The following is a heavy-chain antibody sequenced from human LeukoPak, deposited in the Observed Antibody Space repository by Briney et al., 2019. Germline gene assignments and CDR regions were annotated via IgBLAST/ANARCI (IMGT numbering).Heavy chain of an antibody. D-gene: IGHD2/OR15-2a*01. J-gene: IGHJ4*02. Sequence: GGSLRLSCAASGFTFDDYGMSWVRQAPGKGLEWVANIRQDGSSKYYVDSVKGRFTISRDNAKNSLYLQMNSLRVEDTAVYYCARDVSYFDYWGQGALVTVSS. CDR2: IRQDGSSK. V-gene: IGHV3-7*01. CDR3: ARDVSYFDY. CDR1: GFTFDDYG.